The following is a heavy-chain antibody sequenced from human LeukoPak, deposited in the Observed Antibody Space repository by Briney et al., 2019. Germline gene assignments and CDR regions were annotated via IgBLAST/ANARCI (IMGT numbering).Heavy chain of an antibody. J-gene: IGHJ5*02. CDR2: MNPNSGNT. Sequence: ASVKVSCKASGYTFTSYDINWVRQATGQGLEWMGWMNPNSGNTGYAQKFQGRVTITRNTSISTAYMELSSLRSEDTAVYYCARAHWGRNKWGSDWFDPWGQGTLVTVSS. CDR3: ARAHWGRNKWGSDWFDP. D-gene: IGHD3-16*01. CDR1: GYTFTSYD. V-gene: IGHV1-8*03.